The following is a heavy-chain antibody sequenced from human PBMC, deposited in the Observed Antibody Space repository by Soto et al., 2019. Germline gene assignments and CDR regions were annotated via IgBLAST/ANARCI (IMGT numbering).Heavy chain of an antibody. Sequence: SETLSLTCTVSGGSISSSSYYWGWIRQPPGKGLEWIGSIYYSGSTYYNTSLKSRVTISVDTSKNQFSLKLSSVTAADTAVYYCARHTTVTRKYYFDYWGQGTLVTVSS. CDR2: IYYSGST. CDR3: ARHTTVTRKYYFDY. D-gene: IGHD4-17*01. CDR1: GGSISSSSYY. J-gene: IGHJ4*02. V-gene: IGHV4-39*01.